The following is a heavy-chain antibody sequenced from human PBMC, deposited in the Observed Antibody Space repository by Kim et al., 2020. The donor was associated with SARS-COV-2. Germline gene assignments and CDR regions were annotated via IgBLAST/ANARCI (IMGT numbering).Heavy chain of an antibody. CDR3: AKDATPLHCFNV. CDR2: MNSGGGT. J-gene: IGHJ4*02. Sequence: GGSLRLSCEASGFTFSNNAMSWVRQAPGKGLEWVSTMNSGGGTFYADSVKGRFTISRDNSKNTLYLQMDSLRAEDTARYYCAKDATPLHCFNVWGQGALAPVSS. V-gene: IGHV3-23*01. D-gene: IGHD4-4*01. CDR1: GFTFSNNA.